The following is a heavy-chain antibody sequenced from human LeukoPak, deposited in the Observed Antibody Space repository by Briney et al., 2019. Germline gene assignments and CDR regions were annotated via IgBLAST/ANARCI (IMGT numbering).Heavy chain of an antibody. J-gene: IGHJ4*02. CDR1: GFMFSNYE. Sequence: GGSLRLSCAASGFMFSNYEMHWVRQAPGKGLEWVSYIISSGSTIYYADSVKGRFTISRDNSKNSLYLQTNSLRAEDTAVYYCARDRAVISGCFDYWGQGTLVTVSS. D-gene: IGHD6-19*01. CDR3: ARDRAVISGCFDY. V-gene: IGHV3-48*03. CDR2: IISSGSTI.